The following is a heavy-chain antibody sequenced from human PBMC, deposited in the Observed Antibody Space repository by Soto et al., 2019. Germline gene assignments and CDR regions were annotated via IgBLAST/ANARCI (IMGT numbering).Heavy chain of an antibody. CDR1: GGTFSSYA. CDR2: IIPIFGIP. J-gene: IGHJ5*02. CDR3: AKAAQTRFNWNDLGNWFDT. V-gene: IGHV1-69*13. D-gene: IGHD1-1*01. Sequence: SVKVSCKESGGTFSSYAIAWVRQAPGQGLEWMGGIIPIFGIPNYAQKFQGRVAITADESTNTAYMELSSLRSDDTAVYYCAKAAQTRFNWNDLGNWFDTWGQGTLVTVSS.